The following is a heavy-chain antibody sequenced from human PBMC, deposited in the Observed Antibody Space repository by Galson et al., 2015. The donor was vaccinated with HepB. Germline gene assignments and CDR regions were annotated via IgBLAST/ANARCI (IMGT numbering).Heavy chain of an antibody. V-gene: IGHV1-69*13. J-gene: IGHJ6*03. CDR3: ARALTYYYGSGSYYPGGRGGYYYYMDV. CDR2: IIPIFGTA. D-gene: IGHD3-10*01. CDR1: GGTFSSYA. Sequence: SVKVSCKASGGTFSSYAISWVRQAPGQGLEWMGGIIPIFGTANYAQKFQGRVTITADESTSTAYMELSSLRSEDTAVYYCARALTYYYGSGSYYPGGRGGYYYYMDVWGKGTTVTVSS.